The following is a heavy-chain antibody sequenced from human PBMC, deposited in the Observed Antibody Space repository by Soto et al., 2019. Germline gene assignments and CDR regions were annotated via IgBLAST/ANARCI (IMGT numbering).Heavy chain of an antibody. J-gene: IGHJ6*02. D-gene: IGHD1-7*01. CDR3: ARDRGTRLNYDGMDV. Sequence: PGGSPRLSCAASGITLSSYAMHWDRQAPGKGLGWVAVMSYDGETKYHADSVKGRFTISRDNSKHTLYLQMNSLRREDTALYYCARDRGTRLNYDGMDVWGQGTTVTVSS. CDR2: MSYDGETK. V-gene: IGHV3-30*04. CDR1: GITLSSYA.